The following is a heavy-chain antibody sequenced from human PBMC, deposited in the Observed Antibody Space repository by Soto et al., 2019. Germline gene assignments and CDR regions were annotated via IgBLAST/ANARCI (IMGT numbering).Heavy chain of an antibody. CDR1: GYTFTGYY. CDR3: ARVPVSYRAPCSGGSCYLFDY. J-gene: IGHJ4*02. Sequence: ASVKVSCKASGYTFTGYYMHWVRQAPGQGLEWMGWINPNSGGTNYAQKFQGWVTMTRDTSISTVYMDLSSLRPEDTAVYFCARVPVSYRAPCSGGSCYLFDYWGQGTLVTVSS. CDR2: INPNSGGT. D-gene: IGHD2-15*01. V-gene: IGHV1-2*04.